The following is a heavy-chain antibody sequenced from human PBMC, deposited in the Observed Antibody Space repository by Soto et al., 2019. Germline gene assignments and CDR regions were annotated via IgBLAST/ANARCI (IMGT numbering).Heavy chain of an antibody. D-gene: IGHD6-19*01. J-gene: IGHJ3*02. CDR1: GGSISSSSYY. V-gene: IGHV4-39*01. CDR2: IYYSGST. CDR3: ARHLFSSGWYLI. Sequence: QLQLQESGPGLVKPSETLSLTCTVSGGSISSSSYYWGWIRQPPGKGLEWIGSIYYSGSTYYNPSLKSRVTISVDTSKNQFSLKLSSVTAADPAVYYCARHLFSSGWYLIWGQGTMVTVSS.